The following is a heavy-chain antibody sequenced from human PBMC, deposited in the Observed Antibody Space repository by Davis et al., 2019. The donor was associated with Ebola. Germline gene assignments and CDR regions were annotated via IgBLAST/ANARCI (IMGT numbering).Heavy chain of an antibody. J-gene: IGHJ6*02. CDR3: ARDRAARPYYYYYGMDV. Sequence: GESLKISCAASGFTFSDYYMSWIRQAPGKGLEWVSKISSSSSYTNYADSVKGRFTISRDNAKNSLYLQMNSLRAEDTAVYYCARDRAARPYYYYYGMDVWGQGTTVTVSS. CDR1: GFTFSDYY. CDR2: ISSSSSYT. D-gene: IGHD6-6*01. V-gene: IGHV3-11*06.